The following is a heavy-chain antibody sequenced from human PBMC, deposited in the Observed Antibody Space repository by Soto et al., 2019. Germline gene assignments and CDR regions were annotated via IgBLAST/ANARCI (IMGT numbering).Heavy chain of an antibody. V-gene: IGHV4-31*03. Sequence: QVQLQESGPGLVKPSQTLSLTCTVSGGSISSGGYYWSWIRQHPGKGLEWIGYIYYSGSTYYNPSLKSRVTISVDTSKNQFSLKLSSVTAADTAVYYCARDYIAAAWRTEWFDPWGQGTLVTVSS. J-gene: IGHJ5*02. D-gene: IGHD6-13*01. CDR1: GGSISSGGYY. CDR3: ARDYIAAAWRTEWFDP. CDR2: IYYSGST.